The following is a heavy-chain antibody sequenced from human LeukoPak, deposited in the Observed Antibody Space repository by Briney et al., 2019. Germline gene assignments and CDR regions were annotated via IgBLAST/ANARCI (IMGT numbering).Heavy chain of an antibody. CDR1: GGFISSYY. Sequence: KSSETLSLTCTVCGGFISSYYGSGIRQPPGKGLEWIGYIYYSGSTNYNPSLKGRVTISVDTSTHQFSLKLNSMITSHTAVSYAARGGMDYDSSGLIDYWGQGTLVTVSS. D-gene: IGHD3-22*01. CDR3: ARGGMDYDSSGLIDY. V-gene: IGHV4-59*08. CDR2: IYYSGST. J-gene: IGHJ4*02.